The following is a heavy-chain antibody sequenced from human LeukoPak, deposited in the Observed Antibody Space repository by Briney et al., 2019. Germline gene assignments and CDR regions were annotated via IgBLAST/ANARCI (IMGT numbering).Heavy chain of an antibody. CDR2: VSGGGGIP. D-gene: IGHD3-16*01. J-gene: IGHJ4*02. V-gene: IGHV3-23*01. Sequence: GGSLRLSCVMSGFNLSYFVMKWHRQAPGKGLEWFASVSGGGGIPYYADSVKGRFTVSRDNSKNTLFRHMNGLRVEDAGLYYCVIDGRFGDFDHWGQGTLVAVSS. CDR3: VIDGRFGDFDH. CDR1: GFNLSYFV.